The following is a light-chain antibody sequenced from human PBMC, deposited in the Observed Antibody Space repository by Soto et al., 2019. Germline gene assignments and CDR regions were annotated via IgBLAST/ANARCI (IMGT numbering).Light chain of an antibody. CDR3: MQSRQTPYT. V-gene: IGKV2-28*01. CDR2: LGS. Sequence: DIVMTQSPLSLPVTPGEPASISCRSSQSLLHLDGNMYLHWYLQKPGQSPQLLIYLGSNRASGVPDRFSGSGSGTDFTLKISRVEAVYVGVFYCMQSRQTPYTFVRGSKVDSK. CDR1: QSLLHLDGNMY. J-gene: IGKJ2*01.